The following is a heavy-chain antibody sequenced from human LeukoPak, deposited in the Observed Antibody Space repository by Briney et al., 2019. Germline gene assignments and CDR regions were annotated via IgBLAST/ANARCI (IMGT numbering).Heavy chain of an antibody. CDR2: ISSNGGST. Sequence: GGSLRLSCAASGFTFSTYAMHWVRQAPGKGLEYVSAISSNGGSTYYANSVKGRFTISRDNSKNTLYLQMGSLRDEDMAVYYCARTTTPHYYGSGSYALGYWGQGTLVTVPS. J-gene: IGHJ4*02. CDR1: GFTFSTYA. CDR3: ARTTTPHYYGSGSYALGY. D-gene: IGHD3-10*01. V-gene: IGHV3-64*01.